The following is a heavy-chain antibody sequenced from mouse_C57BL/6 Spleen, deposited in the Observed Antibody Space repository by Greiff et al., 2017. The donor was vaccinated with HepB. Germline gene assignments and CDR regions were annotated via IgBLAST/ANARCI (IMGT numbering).Heavy chain of an antibody. Sequence: QVQLQQSGAELVKPGASVKMSCKASGYTFTSYWITWVKQRPGQGLEWIGDIYPGSGSTNYNEKFKSKATLTVDTSSSTAYMQLSSLTSEDSAVYYCARDGLYAQRFAYWGQGTLVTVSA. V-gene: IGHV1-55*01. CDR3: ARDGLYAQRFAY. CDR1: GYTFTSYW. D-gene: IGHD2-3*01. CDR2: IYPGSGST. J-gene: IGHJ3*01.